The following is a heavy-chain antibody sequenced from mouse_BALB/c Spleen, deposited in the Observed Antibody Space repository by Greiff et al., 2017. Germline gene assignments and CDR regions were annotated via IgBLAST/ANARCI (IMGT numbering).Heavy chain of an antibody. Sequence: AQLVESGAELVKPGASVKLSCKASGYTFTSYYMYWVKQRPGQGLEWIGEINPSNGGTNFNEKFKSKATLTVDKSSSTAYMQLSSLTSEDSAVYYCTREDYGIPFAYWGQGTLVTVSA. J-gene: IGHJ3*01. D-gene: IGHD1-1*01. CDR3: TREDYGIPFAY. V-gene: IGHV1S81*02. CDR1: GYTFTSYY. CDR2: INPSNGGT.